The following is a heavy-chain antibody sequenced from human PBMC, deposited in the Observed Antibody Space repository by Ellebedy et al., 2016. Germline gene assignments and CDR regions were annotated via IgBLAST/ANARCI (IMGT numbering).Heavy chain of an antibody. CDR1: GGTFSSYA. J-gene: IGHJ6*02. V-gene: IGHV1-69*04. CDR2: IIPILGIA. Sequence: SVKVSXXASGGTFSSYAISWVRQAPGQGLEWMGRIIPILGIANYAQKFQGRVTITADKSTSTAYMELSSLRSEDTAVYYCASKQWPSPSGSHYYGMDVWGQGTTVTVSS. D-gene: IGHD6-19*01. CDR3: ASKQWPSPSGSHYYGMDV.